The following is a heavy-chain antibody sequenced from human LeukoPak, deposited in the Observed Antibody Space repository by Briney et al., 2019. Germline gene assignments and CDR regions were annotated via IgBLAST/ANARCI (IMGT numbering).Heavy chain of an antibody. V-gene: IGHV1-8*01. D-gene: IGHD3-10*01. J-gene: IGHJ3*02. Sequence: ASVKVSCKASGYTFTSYDVNWVRQATGQGLEWMGWMSPDSGNTGYAQKFQGRVTMTRDMSTSTVYMELSSLRSEDTAVYYCAREAMVRGVSDAFDIWGQGTMVTVSS. CDR3: AREAMVRGVSDAFDI. CDR2: MSPDSGNT. CDR1: GYTFTSYD.